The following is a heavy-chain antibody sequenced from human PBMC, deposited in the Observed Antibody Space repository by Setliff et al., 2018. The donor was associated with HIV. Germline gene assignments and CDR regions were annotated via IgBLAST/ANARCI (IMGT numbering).Heavy chain of an antibody. CDR2: IWYDGSNK. Sequence: GGSLRLSCAASGFTFSSYGMHWVRQAPGKGLEWVAVIWYDGSNKFYADSVKGRFTISRDNSKNTLYLQMNNLRVEDTAVYYCTTLVGANPWHDAFDIWGHGTMVTVSS. V-gene: IGHV3-33*01. CDR1: GFTFSSYG. CDR3: TTLVGANPWHDAFDI. D-gene: IGHD1-26*01. J-gene: IGHJ3*02.